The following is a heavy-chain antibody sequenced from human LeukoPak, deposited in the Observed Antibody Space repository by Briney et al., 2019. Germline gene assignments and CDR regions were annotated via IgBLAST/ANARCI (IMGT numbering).Heavy chain of an antibody. Sequence: PSETLSLTCTVSSDFFSSVTDYWAWIRQPPGKGLEWIASGDYSGGTYYNPSLESRVAISADMSKNQISLKLSSVTAADTAVYYCATNNVLLWFGELACWGQGTLVTVSS. D-gene: IGHD3-10*01. V-gene: IGHV4-39*07. CDR1: SDFFSSVTDY. CDR2: GDYSGGT. CDR3: ATNNVLLWFGELAC. J-gene: IGHJ4*02.